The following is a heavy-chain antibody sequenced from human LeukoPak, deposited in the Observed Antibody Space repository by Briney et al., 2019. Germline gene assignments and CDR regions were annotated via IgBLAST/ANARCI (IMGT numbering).Heavy chain of an antibody. CDR3: ARDCGGDCSPFDY. CDR1: GFTFSSYS. V-gene: IGHV3-21*01. Sequence: PGGSLRLSCAASGFTFSSYSMNWVRQAPGKGLEWVSSISSSSSYIYYADSVKGRFTISRDNAKNSLYLQMNSLRAEDTAVYYCARDCGGDCSPFDYWGQGTLVTVSS. CDR2: ISSSSSYI. J-gene: IGHJ4*02. D-gene: IGHD2-21*02.